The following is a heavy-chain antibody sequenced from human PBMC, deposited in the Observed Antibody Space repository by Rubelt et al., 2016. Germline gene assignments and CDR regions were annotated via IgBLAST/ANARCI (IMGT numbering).Heavy chain of an antibody. D-gene: IGHD3-22*01. V-gene: IGHV4-39*07. Sequence: QLQLQESGPGLVKPSETLSLTCTVSGGSISSSSYYWGWIRQPPGKGLEWIGSIYYSGSTYYNPSLKSRVTISGAMSKNRFSPTLSSVTAADTAVYYCARADYYDSSGYHNWFDPWGQGTLVTVSS. CDR3: ARADYYDSSGYHNWFDP. CDR2: IYYSGST. CDR1: GGSISSSSYY. J-gene: IGHJ5*02.